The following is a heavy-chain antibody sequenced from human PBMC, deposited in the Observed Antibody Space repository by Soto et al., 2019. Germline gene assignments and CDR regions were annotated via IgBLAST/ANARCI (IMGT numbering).Heavy chain of an antibody. CDR1: GYSITNVNW. V-gene: IGHV4-28*01. Sequence: SETLALTCAVSGYSITNVNWWAWIRQPPGKGLEWIGYIFHSGTTHYNPSLKSRVTMSVDTSKNQFSLKLSSLIAADTAVYYCLQWLRLGAFDIWGQGTMVTVSS. J-gene: IGHJ3*02. CDR3: LQWLRLGAFDI. CDR2: IFHSGTT. D-gene: IGHD5-12*01.